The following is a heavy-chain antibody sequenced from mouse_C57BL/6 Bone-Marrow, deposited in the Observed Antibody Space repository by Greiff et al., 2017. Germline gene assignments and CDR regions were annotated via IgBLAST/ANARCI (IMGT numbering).Heavy chain of an antibody. J-gene: IGHJ3*01. CDR1: GYTFTDYY. CDR3: AREDITTVVASNQAWFAY. D-gene: IGHD1-1*01. CDR2: INPNNGGT. V-gene: IGHV1-26*01. Sequence: EVQLQQSGPELVKPGASVKISCKASGYTFTDYYMNWVKQSHGKSLEWIGDINPNNGGTSYNQKFKGKATLTVDKSSSTAYMELRSLTSEDSAVYDCAREDITTVVASNQAWFAYWGQGTLVTVSA.